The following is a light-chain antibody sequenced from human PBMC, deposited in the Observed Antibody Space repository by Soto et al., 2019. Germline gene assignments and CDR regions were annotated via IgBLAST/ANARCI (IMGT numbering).Light chain of an antibody. CDR2: VAS. Sequence: EIVLTQSPDTLCLSPGERATLSCRASQSVSSNNLAWYQHKPGQPPRLLIYVASRRATGIPDRFSGSGSGSELTLTITRLEPEDFAVYYCQQHGSGPWTFGQGTKVEIK. J-gene: IGKJ1*01. V-gene: IGKV3-20*01. CDR1: QSVSSNN. CDR3: QQHGSGPWT.